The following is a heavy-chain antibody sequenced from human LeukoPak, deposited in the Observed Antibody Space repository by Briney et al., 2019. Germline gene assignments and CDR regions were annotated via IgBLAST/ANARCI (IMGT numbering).Heavy chain of an antibody. CDR2: ISGSGDST. Sequence: GGSLRLSCAASGFTFSSYGMTWVRQAPGKGLEWVSAISGSGDSTYYADSVKGRFIISRDNSQNTMYLQMNSLRAEDTALYFCAKDSGWILFDDWGQGTLVTVSS. CDR3: AKDSGWILFDD. J-gene: IGHJ4*02. D-gene: IGHD2-2*03. V-gene: IGHV3-23*01. CDR1: GFTFSSYG.